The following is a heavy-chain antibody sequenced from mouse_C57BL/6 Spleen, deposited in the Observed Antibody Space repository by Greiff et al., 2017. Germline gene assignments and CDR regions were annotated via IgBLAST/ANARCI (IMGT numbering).Heavy chain of an antibody. J-gene: IGHJ2*01. CDR1: GYTFTSSG. V-gene: IGHV1-81*01. CDR3: ARTGGCSYGGDY. D-gene: IGHD1-1*01. Sequence: VKLQQSGAELARPGASVKLSCQASGYTFTSSGISWVKQRTGQGLEWIGEIYPRSGNTYYNEKFKGKATLTAAKSSRTAYMELRSLTSEDSAVYFCARTGGCSYGGDYWGQGTTLTVSS. CDR2: IYPRSGNT.